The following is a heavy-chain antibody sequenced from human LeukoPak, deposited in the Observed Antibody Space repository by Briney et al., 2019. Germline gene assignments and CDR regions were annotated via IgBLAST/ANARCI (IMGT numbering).Heavy chain of an antibody. CDR2: INHSGST. V-gene: IGHV4-34*01. CDR3: ARDQSQYFDS. Sequence: SETLSLTCAVYGGSFSGYYWSWIRQPPGKGLEWIGEINHSGSTNYNPSLKSRVTISVDTSKNQFSLKLSSVTAADTAMYYCARDQSQYFDSWGQGTLVTVSS. CDR1: GGSFSGYY. J-gene: IGHJ4*02.